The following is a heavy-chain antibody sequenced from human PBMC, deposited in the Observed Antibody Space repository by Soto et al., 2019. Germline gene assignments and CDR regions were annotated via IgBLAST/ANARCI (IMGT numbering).Heavy chain of an antibody. J-gene: IGHJ4*02. V-gene: IGHV4-30-4*01. CDR3: ASNSYGYTFYDH. CDR1: GGSISSGGYY. D-gene: IGHD5-18*01. Sequence: PSETLSLTCTVSGGSISSGGYYWSWVRQPPGKGLEWIGEIYHSGSTNYNPSLKSRVTISVDKSKNQFSLKLSSVTAADTAVYYCASNSYGYTFYDHWGQGTLVTVSS. CDR2: IYHSGST.